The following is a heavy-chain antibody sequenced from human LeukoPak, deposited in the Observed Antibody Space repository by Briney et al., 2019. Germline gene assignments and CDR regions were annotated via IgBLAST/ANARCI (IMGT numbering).Heavy chain of an antibody. Sequence: SGGSLRLSCAASGFTFSSYWMHWVRQAPGKGLVWVSRINSDGSSTSYADSVKGRFTISRDNAKNTLYLQMNGLRAEDTAVYYCARESPYYYDSSDAFVIWGQGTMVTVSS. V-gene: IGHV3-74*01. CDR3: ARESPYYYDSSDAFVI. CDR1: GFTFSSYW. D-gene: IGHD3-22*01. J-gene: IGHJ3*02. CDR2: INSDGSST.